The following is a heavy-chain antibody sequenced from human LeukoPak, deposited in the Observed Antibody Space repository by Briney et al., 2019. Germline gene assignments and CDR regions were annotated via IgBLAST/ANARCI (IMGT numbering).Heavy chain of an antibody. CDR2: ISSSSSYI. Sequence: PGESLRLSCAASGFTFSSYSMNWVRQAPGKGLEWVSSISSSSSYIYYADSVKGRFTISRDNANNSLYLQMNSLRAEDTAVYYCARGLRYFDWLLSCHYWGQGTLVTVSS. CDR1: GFTFSSYS. D-gene: IGHD3-9*01. V-gene: IGHV3-21*01. J-gene: IGHJ4*02. CDR3: ARGLRYFDWLLSCHY.